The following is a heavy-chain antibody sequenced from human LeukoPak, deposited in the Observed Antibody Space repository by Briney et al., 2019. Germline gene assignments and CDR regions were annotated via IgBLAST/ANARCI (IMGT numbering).Heavy chain of an antibody. CDR1: GFTFDAYA. J-gene: IGHJ4*02. Sequence: AGGSLRLSCAASGFTFDAYAMYWVRQAPGKGLECVSLIGGHGGSTYYADSVKGRFTISRDNSKNSLYLQMNSLRTEDTALYYCAKEHSASGSVDYWGQGTLVTVSS. CDR3: AKEHSASGSVDY. V-gene: IGHV3-43*02. D-gene: IGHD1-26*01. CDR2: IGGHGGST.